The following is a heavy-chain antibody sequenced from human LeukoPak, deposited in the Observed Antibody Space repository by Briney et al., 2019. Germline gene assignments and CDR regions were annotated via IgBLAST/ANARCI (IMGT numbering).Heavy chain of an antibody. CDR3: ATCRCPEAAFQH. Sequence: GRSLRLSCAASGFTFSSYAMHWVRQAPGQGLEWVAVISYDGSNKYYADSVKGRFTISRDNSKNTLYLQMNSLRAEDTAVYYCATCRCPEAAFQHWGQGTLVTVSS. CDR1: GFTFSSYA. J-gene: IGHJ1*01. CDR2: ISYDGSNK. D-gene: IGHD6-19*01. V-gene: IGHV3-30*04.